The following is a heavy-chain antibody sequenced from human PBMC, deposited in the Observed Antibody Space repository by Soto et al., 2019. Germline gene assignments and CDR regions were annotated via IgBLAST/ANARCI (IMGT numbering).Heavy chain of an antibody. J-gene: IGHJ4*02. V-gene: IGHV3-53*01. D-gene: IGHD5-12*01. CDR3: ARARDGYNFLYEPT. CDR2: IYSGGKT. Sequence: LRLSFAASVFTVSSNYMSWVRQAPGKGLEWVSVIYSGGKTDYADSVKGRFTISRDNSKRTVYLQMNSLRAEDTGVYYCARARDGYNFLYEPTWGQGTLVTVSS. CDR1: VFTVSSNY.